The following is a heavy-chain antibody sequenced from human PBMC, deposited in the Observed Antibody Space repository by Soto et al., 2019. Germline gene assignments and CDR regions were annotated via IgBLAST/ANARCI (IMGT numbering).Heavy chain of an antibody. CDR2: ISYDGSNK. J-gene: IGHJ4*02. CDR3: AKRGDSSFDY. D-gene: IGHD2-21*02. CDR1: GFTFSSYG. V-gene: IGHV3-30*18. Sequence: QVQLVESGGGVVQPGRSLRLSCAASGFTFSSYGMHWVRQAPGKGLGWVAVISYDGSNKYYADSVKGRFTISRDNSKNTLYLQMNSLRAEDTAVYYCAKRGDSSFDYWGQGTLVTVSS.